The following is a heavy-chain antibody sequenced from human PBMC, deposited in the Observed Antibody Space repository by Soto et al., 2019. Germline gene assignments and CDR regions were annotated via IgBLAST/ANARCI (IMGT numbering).Heavy chain of an antibody. D-gene: IGHD6-19*01. V-gene: IGHV6-1*01. CDR2: TYYRSKWYN. CDR3: AKGRGTIKYSSGWYPYYYYGMDV. Sequence: SQTLSLTCAISGDSVSSNSAAWNWIRQSPSRGLEWLGRTYYRSKWYNDYAVSVKSRITINPDTSKNQISLQLNSVTPEDTAVYYCAKGRGTIKYSSGWYPYYYYGMDVWGQGTTVTVSS. J-gene: IGHJ6*02. CDR1: GDSVSSNSAA.